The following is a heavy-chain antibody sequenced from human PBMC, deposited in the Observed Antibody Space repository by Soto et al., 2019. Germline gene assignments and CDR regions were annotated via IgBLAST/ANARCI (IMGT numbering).Heavy chain of an antibody. CDR1: GFTFSSYS. CDR2: ISSSSSYI. CDR3: ARVTSSSWSTLDY. J-gene: IGHJ4*02. D-gene: IGHD6-13*01. V-gene: IGHV3-21*01. Sequence: GGSLRLSCAASGFTFSSYSMNWVRQAPGKGLEWVSSISSSSSYIYYADSVKGRFTISRDNAKNSLYLQMNSLRAEDTAVYYCARVTSSSWSTLDYWGQGTLVTVSA.